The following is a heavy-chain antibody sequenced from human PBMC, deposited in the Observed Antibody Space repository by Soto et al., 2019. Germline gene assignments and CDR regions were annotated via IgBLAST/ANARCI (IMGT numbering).Heavy chain of an antibody. CDR3: ARHVAGYSSGLDY. J-gene: IGHJ4*02. CDR1: GGSISSSSYY. Sequence: QLQLQESGPGLVKPSETLSLTCTVSGGSISSSSYYWGWIRQPPGKGLEWIGSIYYSGSTYYNPSLKSRVTISVDTPQNQFSLKLSSVTAADTAVYYCARHVAGYSSGLDYWGQGTLVTVSS. V-gene: IGHV4-39*01. D-gene: IGHD6-19*01. CDR2: IYYSGST.